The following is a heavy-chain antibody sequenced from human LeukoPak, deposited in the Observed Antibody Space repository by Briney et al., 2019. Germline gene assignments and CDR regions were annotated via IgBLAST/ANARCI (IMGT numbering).Heavy chain of an antibody. CDR3: AKDRYYYDSSGYYYYYYGMDV. Sequence: PGGSLRLSCVASGFTFSTYAMSWVRQAPGKGLEWVSTVTGGDSTYYADSVKGRFTISRDNSKNTLYLQMNSLRAEDTAVYYCAKDRYYYDSSGYYYYYYGMDVWGQGTTVTVSS. CDR2: VTGGDST. D-gene: IGHD3-22*01. V-gene: IGHV3-23*01. J-gene: IGHJ6*02. CDR1: GFTFSTYA.